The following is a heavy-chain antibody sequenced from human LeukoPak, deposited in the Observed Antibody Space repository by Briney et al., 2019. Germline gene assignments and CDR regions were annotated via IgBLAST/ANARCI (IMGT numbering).Heavy chain of an antibody. D-gene: IGHD2-15*01. Sequence: SETPSPTSTVSGGSIGSGRYYGAWSRHPPKNGLEWIVIISNSSSTSYSPSLKRRATMSADTSKNPSSLQLSSATAAHTAIYHCARSISSRSPGGYFDYCGQGTLVAVSS. J-gene: IGHJ4*02. CDR2: ISNSSST. CDR1: GGSIGSGRYY. V-gene: IGHV4-39*02. CDR3: ARSISSRSPGGYFDY.